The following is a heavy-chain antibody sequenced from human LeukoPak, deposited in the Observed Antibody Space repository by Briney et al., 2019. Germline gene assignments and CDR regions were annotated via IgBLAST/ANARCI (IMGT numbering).Heavy chain of an antibody. CDR1: GYTFTSYG. J-gene: IGHJ4*02. Sequence: GASVKVSCKASGYTFTSYGISWVRQAPGQGLEWMGWISAYNGNTNYAQKLQGRVTMTTDTSTSTAYMELRSLRSGDTAVYYCARVLIAVAGTPYDYWGQGTLVTVSS. CDR2: ISAYNGNT. CDR3: ARVLIAVAGTPYDY. D-gene: IGHD6-19*01. V-gene: IGHV1-18*01.